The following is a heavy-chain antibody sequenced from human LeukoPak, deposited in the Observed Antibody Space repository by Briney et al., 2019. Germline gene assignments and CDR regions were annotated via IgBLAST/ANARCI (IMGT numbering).Heavy chain of an antibody. D-gene: IGHD3-22*01. CDR2: IYYSGST. J-gene: IGHJ4*02. CDR1: GGSISSHY. V-gene: IGHV4-59*11. CDR3: AREGYYDSSGYSTFDY. Sequence: SETLSLTCTASGGSISSHYWSWIRQPPGKGLEWIGYIYYSGSTNYNPSLKSRVTISVDTSKNQFSLKLSSVTAADTAVYYCAREGYYDSSGYSTFDYWGQGSLVTVSS.